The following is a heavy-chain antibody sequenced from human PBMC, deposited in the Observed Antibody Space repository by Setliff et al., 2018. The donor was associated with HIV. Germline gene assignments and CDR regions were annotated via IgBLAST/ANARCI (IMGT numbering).Heavy chain of an antibody. Sequence: ASVKVSCKASGGTFSSYAINWVRQAPGQGLEWMGWISPYNGITDYAQKFQDRVTMTTDRYTTTVYMELRSLTYDDTAVYYCARGRSSGWVDDALDIWGQGTMVTVS. CDR3: ARGRSSGWVDDALDI. CDR1: GGTFSSYA. CDR2: ISPYNGIT. D-gene: IGHD6-19*01. J-gene: IGHJ3*02. V-gene: IGHV1-18*01.